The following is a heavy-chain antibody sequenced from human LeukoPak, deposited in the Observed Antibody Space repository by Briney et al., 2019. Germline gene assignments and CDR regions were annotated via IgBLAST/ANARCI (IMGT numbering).Heavy chain of an antibody. D-gene: IGHD1-26*01. CDR2: IRYDGSNK. CDR1: GFTFSDYA. J-gene: IGHJ6*03. CDR3: AKVGAGRWWELLGVNGYYYYYYMDV. V-gene: IGHV3-30*02. Sequence: GGSLRLSCAASGFTFSDYAMHWVRQAPGKGLEWVAFIRYDGSNKYYADSVKGRFTISRDNSKNTLYLQMNSLRAEDTAVYYCAKVGAGRWWELLGVNGYYYYYYMDVWGKGTTVTISS.